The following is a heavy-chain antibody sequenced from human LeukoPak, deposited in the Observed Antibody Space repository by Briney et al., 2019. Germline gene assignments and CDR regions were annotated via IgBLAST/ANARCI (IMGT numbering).Heavy chain of an antibody. CDR1: GFTFSSYA. V-gene: IGHV3-23*01. D-gene: IGHD2/OR15-2a*01. J-gene: IGHJ4*02. CDR3: ARGGGRHVEY. Sequence: GGSLRLSCAASGFTFSSYAMSWVRQAPGKWLEWVSAISGSGGSTYYADSVKGRFTISRDNAKNSLYLQMNSLRAEDTAVYYCARGGGRHVEYWGQGNLVTVSS. CDR2: ISGSGGST.